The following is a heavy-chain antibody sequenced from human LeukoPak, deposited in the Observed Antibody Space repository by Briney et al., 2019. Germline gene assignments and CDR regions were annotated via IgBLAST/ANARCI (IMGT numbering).Heavy chain of an antibody. CDR3: ARGGSSWVDAFDI. CDR1: GGTFSSYA. J-gene: IGHJ3*02. D-gene: IGHD6-13*01. CDR2: IIPIFGTA. V-gene: IGHV1-69*05. Sequence: SVKVSCKASGGTFSSYAISWVQQAPGQGLEWMGGIIPIFGTANYAQKFQGRVTITTDESTSTAYMELSSLRSEDTAVYYCARGGSSWVDAFDIWGQGTMVTVSS.